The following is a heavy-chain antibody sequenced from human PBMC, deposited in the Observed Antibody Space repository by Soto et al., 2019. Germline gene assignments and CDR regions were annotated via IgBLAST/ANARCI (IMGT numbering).Heavy chain of an antibody. CDR2: ISSSSSYI. V-gene: IGHV3-21*01. CDR3: ARDEQQLARFFDY. CDR1: GFTFSSYS. Sequence: PGGSLRLSCAASGFTFSSYSMNWVRQAPGKGLEWVSSISSSSSYIYYADSVKGRFTISRDNAKNSLYLQMNSLRAEDTAVYYCARDEQQLARFFDYWGQGTLVTVSS. J-gene: IGHJ4*02. D-gene: IGHD6-13*01.